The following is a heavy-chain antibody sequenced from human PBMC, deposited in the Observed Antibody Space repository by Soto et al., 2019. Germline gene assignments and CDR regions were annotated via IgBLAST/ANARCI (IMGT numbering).Heavy chain of an antibody. J-gene: IGHJ4*02. V-gene: IGHV4-59*01. CDR1: GGSISSYY. Sequence: PSETLSLTCTVSGGSISSYYWSWIRQPPGKGLEWIGYIYYSGSTNYNPSLKSRVTISVDTSKNQFSLKLSSVTAADTAVYYCATGRDYYDTPPPLRYWGQGTLVTVSS. D-gene: IGHD3-22*01. CDR3: ATGRDYYDTPPPLRY. CDR2: IYYSGST.